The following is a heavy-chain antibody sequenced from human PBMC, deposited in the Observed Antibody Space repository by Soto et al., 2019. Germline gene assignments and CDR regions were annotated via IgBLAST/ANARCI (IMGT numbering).Heavy chain of an antibody. J-gene: IGHJ6*02. D-gene: IGHD3-22*01. CDR1: GFTFSSYW. CDR3: ARDRGGYYDSSGRYYYYYYGMDV. CDR2: IKQDGSEK. V-gene: IGHV3-7*01. Sequence: QPGGSLRLSCAASGFTFSSYWMHWVRQAPGRGLEWVANIKQDGSEKYYVDSVKGRFTISRDNAKNSRYLQMNSLRAEDTAVYYCARDRGGYYDSSGRYYYYYYGMDVWGQGTTVTVSS.